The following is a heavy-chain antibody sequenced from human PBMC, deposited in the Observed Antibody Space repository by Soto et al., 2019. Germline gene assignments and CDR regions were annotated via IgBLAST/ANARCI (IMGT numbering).Heavy chain of an antibody. J-gene: IGHJ4*02. D-gene: IGHD5-12*01. CDR2: ISYDGSNK. CDR1: GYTFSSYG. Sequence: QVQLVQSGAEVKKPGASVKVSCKASGYTFSSYGMHWVRQAPGKGLEWVAVISYDGSNKYYADSVKGRFTISRDNSKNTLYLQMNSLRAEDTAVYYCAKDLGDGYPFGFDYWGQGTLVTVSS. CDR3: AKDLGDGYPFGFDY. V-gene: IGHV3-30*18.